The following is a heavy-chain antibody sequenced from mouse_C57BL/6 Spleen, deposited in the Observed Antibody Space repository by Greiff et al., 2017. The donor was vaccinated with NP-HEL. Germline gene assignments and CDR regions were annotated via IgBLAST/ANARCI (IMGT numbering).Heavy chain of an antibody. V-gene: IGHV1-52*01. CDR3: AMYYGSSYDYAMDY. CDR2: IDPSDSET. J-gene: IGHJ4*01. Sequence: QVQLQQPGAELVRPGSSVKLSCKASGYTFTSYWMHWVKQRPIQGLEWIGNIDPSDSETHYNQKFKDKATLTVDKSSRTAYMQLSSLTSEYSAVYYCAMYYGSSYDYAMDYWGQGTSVTVAS. D-gene: IGHD1-1*01. CDR1: GYTFTSYW.